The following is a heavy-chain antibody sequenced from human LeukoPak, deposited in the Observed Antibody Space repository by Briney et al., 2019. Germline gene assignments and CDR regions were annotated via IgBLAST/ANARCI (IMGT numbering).Heavy chain of an antibody. D-gene: IGHD3-10*01. V-gene: IGHV1-8*01. CDR3: ARANYYGSGKKDLDY. CDR2: MNPNSGNT. CDR1: GYTFTTYD. Sequence: GASVKVSRKASGYTFTTYDINWVRQATGQGLEWMGWMNPNSGNTGYAQKFQGRVTMTRNTSMSTAYMELSSLRSEGTAVYYCARANYYGSGKKDLDYWGQGTLVTVSS. J-gene: IGHJ4*02.